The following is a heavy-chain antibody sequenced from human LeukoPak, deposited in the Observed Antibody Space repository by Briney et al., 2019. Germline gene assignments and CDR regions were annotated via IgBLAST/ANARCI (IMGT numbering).Heavy chain of an antibody. CDR2: IWYDGSNK. D-gene: IGHD5-12*01. J-gene: IGHJ4*02. V-gene: IGHV3-33*08. CDR3: ARERSIVATFDY. Sequence: GGSLSLSCAASGFMFNSYGMHWVRQAPGKGLEWVAVIWYDGSNKYYADSVKGRFTISRDNSKNTLYLQMNSLRAEDTAVYYRARERSIVATFDYWGQGTLVTVSS. CDR1: GFMFNSYG.